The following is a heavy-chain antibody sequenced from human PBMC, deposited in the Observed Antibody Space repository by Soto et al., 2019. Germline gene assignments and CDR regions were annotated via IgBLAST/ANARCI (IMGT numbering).Heavy chain of an antibody. V-gene: IGHV4-39*01. CDR3: ARLVERKNEYWFDP. CDR2: IYYSGST. J-gene: IGHJ5*02. CDR1: GGSISSSSYY. D-gene: IGHD1-26*01. Sequence: SETLSLTCTVSGGSISSSSYYWGWIRQPPGKGLEWIGSIYYSGSTYYNPSLKSRVTISVDTSKNQFSPKLSSVTAADTAVYYCARLVERKNEYWFDPWGQGTLVTVSS.